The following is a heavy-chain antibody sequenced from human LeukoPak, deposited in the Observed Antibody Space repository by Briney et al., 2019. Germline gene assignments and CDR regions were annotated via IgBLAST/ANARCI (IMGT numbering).Heavy chain of an antibody. CDR3: AKKYSGNDYYFDY. V-gene: IGHV3-23*01. D-gene: IGHD5-12*01. Sequence: PGGSLRLSCAASGFIFSNYAVSWVCQAPGKGLERVSTISGGGTGTYYADSVKGRFTISRDNSKNTLYLQMNSLRAEDTAVYYCAKKYSGNDYYFDYWGQGTLVTVSS. CDR2: ISGGGTGT. CDR1: GFIFSNYA. J-gene: IGHJ4*02.